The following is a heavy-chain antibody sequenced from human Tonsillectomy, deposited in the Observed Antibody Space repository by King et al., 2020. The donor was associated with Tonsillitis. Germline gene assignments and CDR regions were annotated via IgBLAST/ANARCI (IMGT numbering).Heavy chain of an antibody. Sequence: VQLVESGGGLVQPGRSLRLSCAASGFTFDDYAMHWVRQAPGKGLEWVSGISWNSGSIGYADSVKGRFTISRDNAKNSLYLQMNSLRAEDTALYYCAKGGHGGSSGYYYSVDYGMDVWGQGTTVTVSS. CDR3: AKGGHGGSSGYYYSVDYGMDV. CDR1: GFTFDDYA. V-gene: IGHV3-9*01. J-gene: IGHJ6*02. CDR2: ISWNSGSI. D-gene: IGHD3-22*01.